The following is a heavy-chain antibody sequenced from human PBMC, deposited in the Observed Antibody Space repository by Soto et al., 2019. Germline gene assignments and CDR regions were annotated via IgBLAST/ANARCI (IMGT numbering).Heavy chain of an antibody. J-gene: IGHJ4*02. CDR2: IIPIIGKA. Sequence: ASVKVSCKASGYTFTSYGISWVRQAPGQGLEWMGRIIPIIGKANYAQKLQGRVTITADKSTSTAYMELSSLRSEDTAVYYCAREKDPYDYGDYYFDYWGQGTLVTVSS. CDR3: AREKDPYDYGDYYFDY. CDR1: GYTFTSYG. D-gene: IGHD4-17*01. V-gene: IGHV1-69*04.